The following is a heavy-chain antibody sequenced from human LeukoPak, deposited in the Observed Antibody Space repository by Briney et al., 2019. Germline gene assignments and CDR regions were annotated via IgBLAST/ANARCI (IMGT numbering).Heavy chain of an antibody. V-gene: IGHV3-23*01. CDR1: GITFSTSA. Sequence: GGSLRLSCAASGITFSTSAMTWVRQAPGKGLEWVSSISGSGGGTYYADSVKGRFIISRDNFKNTLYLQMNGLRADDTAVYYCAKGTAAVDYWGQGALVTVSS. D-gene: IGHD2-2*01. J-gene: IGHJ4*02. CDR2: ISGSGGGT. CDR3: AKGTAAVDY.